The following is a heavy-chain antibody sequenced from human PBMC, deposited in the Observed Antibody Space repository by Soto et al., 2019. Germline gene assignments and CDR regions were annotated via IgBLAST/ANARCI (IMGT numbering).Heavy chain of an antibody. CDR3: ARDGDRCTSTRCSPWPDTHFDL. V-gene: IGHV1-18*01. CDR2: ISPYNGNT. J-gene: IGHJ2*01. D-gene: IGHD2-2*01. Sequence: QVQLVQSGDEVKKPGASVKVSCKASGYTFTNYGISWVRQAPGQGLEWMGWISPYNGNTKYPQKLQGRVTITTDTSTRTSYMELRRMRSDDTAVYFCARDGDRCTSTRCSPWPDTHFDLWGRGTLVTVSS. CDR1: GYTFTNYG.